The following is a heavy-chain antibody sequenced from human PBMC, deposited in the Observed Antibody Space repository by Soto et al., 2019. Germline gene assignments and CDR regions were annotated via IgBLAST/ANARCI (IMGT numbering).Heavy chain of an antibody. J-gene: IGHJ4*02. D-gene: IGHD6-13*01. CDR2: ISYDGSNK. Sequence: QVQLVESGGGVVQPGRSLRLSCAASGFTFRSYAMHWVRQAPGKGLEWVAVISYDGSNKYYADSVKGRFTISRDNSKNTLYLQMNSLRAEDTAVYYCARDAGIAAPPDYWGQGTLVTVSS. V-gene: IGHV3-30-3*01. CDR3: ARDAGIAAPPDY. CDR1: GFTFRSYA.